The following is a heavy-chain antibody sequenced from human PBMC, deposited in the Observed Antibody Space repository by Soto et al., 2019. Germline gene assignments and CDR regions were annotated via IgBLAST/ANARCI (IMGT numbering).Heavy chain of an antibody. Sequence: QVQLQESGPGLVKPSQTLSLTCTVSGDSISSGGYYWSWIRQHPGKGLEWIGYNYYSGSTYYHPSLKSRVTISVDTPKNQVSLKLRSVCYADTAVYFCARDGGSQGYGMDVWGQGTTVTV. CDR2: NYYSGST. D-gene: IGHD1-26*01. J-gene: IGHJ6*02. CDR3: ARDGGSQGYGMDV. CDR1: GDSISSGGYY. V-gene: IGHV4-31*03.